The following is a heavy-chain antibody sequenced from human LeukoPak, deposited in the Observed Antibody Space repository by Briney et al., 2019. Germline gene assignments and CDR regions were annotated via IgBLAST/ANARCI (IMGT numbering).Heavy chain of an antibody. CDR3: ARAPITIFGVVIYYYYMDV. CDR2: IYYSGST. V-gene: IGHV4-31*03. CDR1: GGSISSGGYY. Sequence: PSETLSLTCTVFGGSISSGGYYWSWIRQHPGKGLEWIGYIYYSGSTYYNPSLKSRVTISVDTSKNQFSLKLSSVTAADTAVYYCARAPITIFGVVIYYYYMDVWGKGTTVTVSS. D-gene: IGHD3-3*01. J-gene: IGHJ6*03.